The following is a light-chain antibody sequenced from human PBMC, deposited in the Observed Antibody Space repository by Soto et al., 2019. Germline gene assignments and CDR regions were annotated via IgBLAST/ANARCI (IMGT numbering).Light chain of an antibody. CDR2: GAS. Sequence: EIVMTQSPATLSVSPGERATLSCRASQSVSSNLAWHQQKPGQAPRLLIYGASTRATGIPARFSGSGSGTEFTLTISSLQSEDFAVYYCQQYGSSPPYTFGQGTNLEIK. CDR3: QQYGSSPPYT. J-gene: IGKJ2*01. V-gene: IGKV3-15*01. CDR1: QSVSSN.